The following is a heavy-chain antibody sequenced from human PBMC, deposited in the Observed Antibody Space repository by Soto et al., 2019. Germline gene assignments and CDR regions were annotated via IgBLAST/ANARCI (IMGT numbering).Heavy chain of an antibody. CDR1: SDSISSSSYY. V-gene: IGHV4-39*07. D-gene: IGHD6-13*01. Sequence: SETLSLTCTVSSDSISSSSYYWGWIRQPLGKGLEWIGSIHYSGSTYYNPSLKSRVTISVNTSKNQFSLKLSSVTAADTAVYYCASFLAGPYSSSWYLDYWGQGTLVTVSS. J-gene: IGHJ4*02. CDR3: ASFLAGPYSSSWYLDY. CDR2: IHYSGST.